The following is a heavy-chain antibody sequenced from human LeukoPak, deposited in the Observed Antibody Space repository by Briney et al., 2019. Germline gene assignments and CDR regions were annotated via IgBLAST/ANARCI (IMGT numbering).Heavy chain of an antibody. CDR2: INVHTGVA. CDR1: GATFIRSN. V-gene: IGHV1-2*02. Sequence: GASVKVSCKASGATFIRSNMHCVRRAPGQGLEWMGWINVHTGVAHYAQKFHGRVTMTRDTSISTAYMELNRLRSDDTAVFYCEGTHYDSSAYYSPACYWGQGTLVTVSS. D-gene: IGHD3-22*01. CDR3: EGTHYDSSAYYSPACY. J-gene: IGHJ4*02.